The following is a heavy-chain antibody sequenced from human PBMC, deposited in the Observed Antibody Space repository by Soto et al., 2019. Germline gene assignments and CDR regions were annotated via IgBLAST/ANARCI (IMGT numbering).Heavy chain of an antibody. CDR3: ARHLKLIYGSGTQTRRNRPTYFQH. Sequence: TSETLSLTCTFSGYSISNSNYYWGWIRQPPGKGLEWIANIYYSGITYCNPSLKSRVAISVDTSKNQFSLKLSSVSAADTAVYYCARHLKLIYGSGTQTRRNRPTYFQHWGQGTLVPVSS. CDR1: GYSISNSNYY. CDR2: IYYSGIT. J-gene: IGHJ1*01. D-gene: IGHD3-10*01. V-gene: IGHV4-39*01.